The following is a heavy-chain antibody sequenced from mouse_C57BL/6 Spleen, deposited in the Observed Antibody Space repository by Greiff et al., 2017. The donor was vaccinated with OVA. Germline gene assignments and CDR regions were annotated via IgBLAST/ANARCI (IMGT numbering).Heavy chain of an antibody. J-gene: IGHJ2*01. V-gene: IGHV1-54*01. Sequence: VKLQESGAELVRPGTSVKVSCKASGYAFTNYLIEWVKQRPGQGLEWIGVINPGSGGTNYNEKFKGKATLTADKSSSTAYMQLSSLTSEDSAVYFCARDGDSSGGSYWGQGTTLTVSS. D-gene: IGHD3-2*02. CDR3: ARDGDSSGGSY. CDR2: INPGSGGT. CDR1: GYAFTNYL.